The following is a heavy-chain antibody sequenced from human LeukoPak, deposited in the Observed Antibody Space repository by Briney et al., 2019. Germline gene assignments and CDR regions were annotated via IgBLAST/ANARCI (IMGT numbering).Heavy chain of an antibody. J-gene: IGHJ4*02. V-gene: IGHV4-38-2*01. CDR3: ARSGWVIAAAGHDFDY. D-gene: IGHD6-13*01. CDR1: GYSISSGYY. Sequence: SETLSLTCAVSGYSISSGYYWGWIRQPPGKGLEWIGSIYHSGSTYYNPSLKSRVTISVDTSKNQFSLKLSSVTAADTAVYYCARSGWVIAAAGHDFDYWGQGTLVTVSS. CDR2: IYHSGST.